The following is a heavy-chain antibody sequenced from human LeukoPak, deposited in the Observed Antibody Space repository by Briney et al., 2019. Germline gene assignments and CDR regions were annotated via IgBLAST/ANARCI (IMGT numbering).Heavy chain of an antibody. CDR1: GFTVSTNC. J-gene: IGHJ4*02. Sequence: RGSLRLSCAASGFTVSTNCMTWVRQAPGKGLEWVSTIYSGGTTYYADSVMGRFTISRHNSRNTLYLQMNSLRAEDTAVYYCARVDTVMAYYFDLWGQGTLVTVSS. V-gene: IGHV3-53*04. D-gene: IGHD5-18*01. CDR3: ARVDTVMAYYFDL. CDR2: IYSGGTT.